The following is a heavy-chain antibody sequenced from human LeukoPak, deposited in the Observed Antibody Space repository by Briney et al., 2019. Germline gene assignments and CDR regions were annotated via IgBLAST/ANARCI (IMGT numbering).Heavy chain of an antibody. D-gene: IGHD3-10*01. Sequence: GGSLRLSCAASGFTFSSYGMHWVRQAPGKGLEWVAFIRYDGSNKYYADSVKGRFTISRDNSKNTLYLQMNSLRAEDTAVYYCAKGPGSSGFFDYWGQGTLVTVSS. CDR2: IRYDGSNK. V-gene: IGHV3-30*02. CDR3: AKGPGSSGFFDY. J-gene: IGHJ4*02. CDR1: GFTFSSYG.